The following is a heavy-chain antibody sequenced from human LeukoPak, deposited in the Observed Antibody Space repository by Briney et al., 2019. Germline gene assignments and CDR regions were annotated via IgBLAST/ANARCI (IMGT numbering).Heavy chain of an antibody. V-gene: IGHV3-15*01. CDR3: SRELLADYFDY. Sequence: GGSLRLSCAASGFTFSNAWMSWVRQAPGKGLEWVGRIKSKTDGGTTDYAAPVKGRFTTSRDDSKNTLYLQMNSLKTEDTAVYYCSRELLADYFDYWGQGTLVTVSS. CDR1: GFTFSNAW. J-gene: IGHJ4*02. D-gene: IGHD3-10*01. CDR2: IKSKTDGGTT.